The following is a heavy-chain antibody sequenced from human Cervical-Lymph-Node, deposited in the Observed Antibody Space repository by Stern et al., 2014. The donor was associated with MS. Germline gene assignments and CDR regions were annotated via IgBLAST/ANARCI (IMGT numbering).Heavy chain of an antibody. D-gene: IGHD2-15*01. Sequence: EVQLVESGGGLVQPGGSLRLSCAASGFTFTSYAMSWVRQAPEKGLEWVSAISGSGGSTYYADSVKGRFTISRDNSKNTLYLQMSSLRAEDTAVYYCAKGVVYGGGSCYRFVACYNYGMDVWGQGTTVTVSS. CDR3: AKGVVYGGGSCYRFVACYNYGMDV. V-gene: IGHV3-23*04. CDR2: ISGSGGST. CDR1: GFTFTSYA. J-gene: IGHJ6*02.